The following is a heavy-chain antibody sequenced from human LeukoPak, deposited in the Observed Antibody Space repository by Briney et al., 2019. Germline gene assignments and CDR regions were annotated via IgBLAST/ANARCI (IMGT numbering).Heavy chain of an antibody. CDR3: PRGLYDSASDGKLGVLY. Sequence: ADSVKLSCKASGYTFTGYYMHWARNPPGQGLEWMGWINLNNGGTTYAHIFRDSVTMTRETSISTAYLELTTLTSDETAVYFYPRGLYDSASDGKLGVLYWCQGTLVTVSS. J-gene: IGHJ4*02. CDR1: GYTFTGYY. V-gene: IGHV1-2*02. CDR2: INLNNGGT. D-gene: IGHD6-13*01.